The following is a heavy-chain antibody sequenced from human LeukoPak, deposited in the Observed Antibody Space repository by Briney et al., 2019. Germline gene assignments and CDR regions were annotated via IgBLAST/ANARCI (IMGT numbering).Heavy chain of an antibody. V-gene: IGHV3-74*01. CDR2: INSDGSST. D-gene: IGHD3-10*01. CDR1: GFTFSSYW. Sequence: GGSLRLSCAASGFTFSSYWMHWVRQAPGKGLVWVSRINSDGSSTSHADSVKGRFTISRDNAKNTLYLQMNSLRAEDAAVYYCARVSYYYGSGSYRPTAVYYFDYWGQGTLVTVSS. J-gene: IGHJ4*02. CDR3: ARVSYYYGSGSYRPTAVYYFDY.